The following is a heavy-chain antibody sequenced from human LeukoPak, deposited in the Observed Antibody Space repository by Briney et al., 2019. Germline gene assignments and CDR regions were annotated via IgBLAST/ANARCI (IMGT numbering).Heavy chain of an antibody. Sequence: SETLSLTCTVSGGSISTYFWSWIRQPAGKGLEWIGRLYTSGSTNYSPSLKSRVTISLDTSKNQFSLKLSSVTAADTAVYYCAGHHPRNTVDFWGQGTLVTVSS. V-gene: IGHV4-4*07. CDR2: LYTSGST. CDR3: AGHHPRNTVDF. J-gene: IGHJ4*02. D-gene: IGHD2-8*02. CDR1: GGSISTYF.